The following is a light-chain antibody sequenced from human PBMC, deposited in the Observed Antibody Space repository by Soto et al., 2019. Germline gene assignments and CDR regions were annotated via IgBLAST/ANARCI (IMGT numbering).Light chain of an antibody. CDR2: DVS. Sequence: QSVLTQPASVSGSPGQSITISCTGTSSDVGGYNYVSWYQQHPGKAPKLMIYDVSNRPSGVSNRFSGSKSGNTASLTISGLQAEDEADYYCMRGVFGGGTKVTVL. J-gene: IGLJ2*01. V-gene: IGLV2-14*01. CDR3: MRGV. CDR1: SSDVGGYNY.